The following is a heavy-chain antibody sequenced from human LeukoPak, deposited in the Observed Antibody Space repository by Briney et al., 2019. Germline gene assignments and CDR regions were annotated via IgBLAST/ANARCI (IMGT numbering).Heavy chain of an antibody. V-gene: IGHV3-11*01. CDR1: GFTFSDYY. CDR2: ITRDGNTL. CDR3: ARGGGLDV. J-gene: IGHJ6*02. Sequence: GGSLRLSCAASGFTFSDYYMNWIRQAPGQGLEWISYITRDGNTLYYADSVKGRFTISRDNAKNSLYLQMSNLRAEDTAVYFCARGGGLDVWGQGATVTVSS. D-gene: IGHD3-16*01.